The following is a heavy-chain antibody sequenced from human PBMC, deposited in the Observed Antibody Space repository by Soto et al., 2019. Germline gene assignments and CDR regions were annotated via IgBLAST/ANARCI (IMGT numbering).Heavy chain of an antibody. CDR1: GYTFTSYG. D-gene: IGHD6-19*01. V-gene: IGHV1-18*01. Sequence: ASVKVSCKASGYTFTSYGISWVRQAPGQGLEWMGWISAYNGNTNYAQKLQGRVTMTTDTSTSTAYMELRSLRSDDTAVYYCARWYSSGWYATPGDAFDIWGQGTMVTVSS. CDR2: ISAYNGNT. J-gene: IGHJ3*02. CDR3: ARWYSSGWYATPGDAFDI.